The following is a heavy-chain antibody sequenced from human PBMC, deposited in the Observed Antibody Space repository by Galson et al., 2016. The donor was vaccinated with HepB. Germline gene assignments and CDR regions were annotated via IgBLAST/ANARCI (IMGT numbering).Heavy chain of an antibody. Sequence: SETLSLTCTVFGGSISSTSYYWGWIRQPPGKGLEWIASMYYGGNTYHNASLKSRVTMSVDTSKNQFSLKLSSVTAADKAIYYCARRADTAFDYWGQGTLVAVSS. CDR3: ARRADTAFDY. V-gene: IGHV4-39*01. CDR1: GGSISSTSYY. CDR2: MYYGGNT. D-gene: IGHD5-18*01. J-gene: IGHJ4*02.